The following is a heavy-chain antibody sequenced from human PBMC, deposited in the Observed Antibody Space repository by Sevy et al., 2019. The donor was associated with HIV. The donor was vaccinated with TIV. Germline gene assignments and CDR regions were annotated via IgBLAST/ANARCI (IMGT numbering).Heavy chain of an antibody. J-gene: IGHJ4*02. Sequence: SETLSLTCTVSGGSISSYYWSWIRQPPGKGLEWIGYIYYSGSTNYNPSLKSRVTISVDTSKNQFSLKLSSVTAADTAVYYCARVQDSSGWYRTSSVTYYFDYWGQGTLVTVSS. D-gene: IGHD6-19*01. CDR2: IYYSGST. V-gene: IGHV4-59*12. CDR1: GGSISSYY. CDR3: ARVQDSSGWYRTSSVTYYFDY.